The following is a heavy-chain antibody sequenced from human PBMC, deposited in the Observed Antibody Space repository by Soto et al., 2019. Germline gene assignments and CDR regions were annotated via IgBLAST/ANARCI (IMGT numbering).Heavy chain of an antibody. Sequence: EVQLVESGGGLVQPGRSLRLSCAASGFTFNDYAMHWVRQAPGKGLEWVSGISWNSGSIGYADSVRGRFTISRDNAKNSQFLQMSSLRADDTALYFCAKGHCTSTSCYFDYWGQGTLVTVSS. V-gene: IGHV3-9*01. J-gene: IGHJ4*02. CDR1: GFTFNDYA. CDR3: AKGHCTSTSCYFDY. D-gene: IGHD2-2*01. CDR2: ISWNSGSI.